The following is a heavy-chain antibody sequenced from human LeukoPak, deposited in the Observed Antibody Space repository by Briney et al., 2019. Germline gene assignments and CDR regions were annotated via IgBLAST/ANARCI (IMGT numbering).Heavy chain of an antibody. CDR1: GFTFSSSW. J-gene: IGHJ4*02. CDR2: IKHDGSED. CDR3: TKSQVGALAYFDY. D-gene: IGHD1-26*01. Sequence: PGGSLRLSCAASGFTFSSSWMSWVRQAPGKGLEWVANIKHDGSEDYYLDSVKGRFTISRDNAKNSLYLQMNSLRVEDTALYYCTKSQVGALAYFDYWGQGTLVTVSS. V-gene: IGHV3-7*03.